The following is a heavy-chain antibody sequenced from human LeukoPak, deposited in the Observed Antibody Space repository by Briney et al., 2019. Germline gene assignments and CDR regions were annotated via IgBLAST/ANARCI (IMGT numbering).Heavy chain of an antibody. J-gene: IGHJ5*02. CDR1: GGTFSSYA. CDR2: IIPIFGTA. CDR3: VRVATYDSSGYAGANWFDP. Sequence: ASVKVSCKASGGTFSSYAISWVRQAPGQGLEWMGGIIPIFGTANYAQKLQGRVTITTDESTSTAYMELSSLRSEDTAVYYCVRVATYDSSGYAGANWFDPWGQGPLVTVSS. D-gene: IGHD3-22*01. V-gene: IGHV1-69*05.